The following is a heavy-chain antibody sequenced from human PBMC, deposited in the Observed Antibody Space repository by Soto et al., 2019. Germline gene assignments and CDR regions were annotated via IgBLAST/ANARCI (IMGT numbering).Heavy chain of an antibody. V-gene: IGHV3-30-3*01. CDR2: ISYDGSDK. CDR1: GFTLSGYV. D-gene: IGHD1-1*01. CDR3: ASWLEREHAYDI. Sequence: GGSLRLSCAASGFTLSGYVLHWVRQAPGKGLEWVALISYDGSDKNYGDSVKGRFTISRDNSKNTLYLQMDSLRAEDTAMYYCASWLEREHAYDIWGLGTMVTVSS. J-gene: IGHJ3*02.